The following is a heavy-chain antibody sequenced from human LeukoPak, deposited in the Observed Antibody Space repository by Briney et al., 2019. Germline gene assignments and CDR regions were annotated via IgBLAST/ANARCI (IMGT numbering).Heavy chain of an antibody. CDR3: AGSVVRGGFFDY. V-gene: IGHV3-21*01. Sequence: KAGGSLRLSCASSEFTFSSYNLNWVRQAPGKGLDWVSSISSSSTYIYYADSVKGRFTISRDNAKNSLYLQMNSLRAEGTAVYYCAGSVVRGGFFDYWGQGTLVSVSS. D-gene: IGHD3-10*01. CDR1: EFTFSSYN. J-gene: IGHJ4*02. CDR2: ISSSSTYI.